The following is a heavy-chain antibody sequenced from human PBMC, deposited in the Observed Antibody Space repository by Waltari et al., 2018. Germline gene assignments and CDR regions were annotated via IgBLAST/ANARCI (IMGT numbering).Heavy chain of an antibody. CDR1: GGSISSHY. V-gene: IGHV4-59*11. CDR3: ARVRDYGDYDWFDP. CDR2: IYYSGST. D-gene: IGHD4-17*01. Sequence: GPGLVKPSETLSLTCTVSGGSISSHYWSWIRQPPGKGLEWIGYIYYSGSTNYNPSLKSRVTISVDTSKNQFSLKLSSVTAADTAVYYCARVRDYGDYDWFDPWGQGTLVTVSS. J-gene: IGHJ5*02.